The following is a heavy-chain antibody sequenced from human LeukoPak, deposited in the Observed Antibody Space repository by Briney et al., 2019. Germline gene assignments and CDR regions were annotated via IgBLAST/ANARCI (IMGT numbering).Heavy chain of an antibody. CDR3: AKTGDYYDRDDY. CDR2: ISGSGGST. J-gene: IGHJ4*02. D-gene: IGHD3-22*01. Sequence: GGSLRLSCAASGFTFSSYAMSWVRQAPGKGLEWVSAISGSGGSTYYADSVKGRFTIYRDNSKNTLYLNMDSVRGEDAAVYYCAKTGDYYDRDDYWGQGTLVTVSS. CDR1: GFTFSSYA. V-gene: IGHV3-23*01.